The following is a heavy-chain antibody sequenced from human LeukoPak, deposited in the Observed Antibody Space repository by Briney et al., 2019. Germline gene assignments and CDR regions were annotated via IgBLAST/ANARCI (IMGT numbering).Heavy chain of an antibody. V-gene: IGHV1-18*01. CDR3: ARGGDDYVWGSYRYYHDY. D-gene: IGHD3-16*02. CDR1: GYTFTSYG. CDR2: ISAYNGNT. J-gene: IGHJ4*02. Sequence: ASVKVSCKASGYTFTSYGICWVRQPPRHGLEWVGWISAYNGNTNYAQKLQGRVTMTTDTSTSTAYIELRSLRTDDTAVYYCARGGDDYVWGSYRYYHDYWGQGTLVTVSS.